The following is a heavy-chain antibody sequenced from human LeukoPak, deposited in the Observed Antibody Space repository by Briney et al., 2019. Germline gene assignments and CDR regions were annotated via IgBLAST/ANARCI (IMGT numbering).Heavy chain of an antibody. D-gene: IGHD3-10*01. V-gene: IGHV4-61*01. CDR2: IFYSGTT. J-gene: IGHJ6*02. CDR1: GGSVSSGRYY. Sequence: SETLSLTCTVSGGSVSSGRYYWSWIRQPPGKGLEWIGYIFYSGTTNYNPSLKSRVTISVDTSKNQFSLKLSSVTAADTAVYYCARGITMVRGETHGMDVWGQGSTVTVSS. CDR3: ARGITMVRGETHGMDV.